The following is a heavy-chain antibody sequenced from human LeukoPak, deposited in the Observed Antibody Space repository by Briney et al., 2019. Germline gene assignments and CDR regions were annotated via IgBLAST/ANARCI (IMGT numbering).Heavy chain of an antibody. CDR2: IYYSGST. J-gene: IGHJ5*02. V-gene: IGHV4-34*01. CDR1: SESFSGYF. D-gene: IGHD3-10*01. CDR3: ARNRYYYGSGNYGVPNWFDP. Sequence: PSETLSLTCAIYSESFSGYFWSWIRQPPGKGLKWIGSIYYSGSTYYNPSLKSRVTISVDTSKNQFSLKLNSVTAADTAVYYCARNRYYYGSGNYGVPNWFDPWGQGTLVTVSS.